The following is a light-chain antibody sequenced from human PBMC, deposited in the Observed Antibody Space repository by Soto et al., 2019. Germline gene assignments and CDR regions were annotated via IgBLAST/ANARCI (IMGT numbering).Light chain of an antibody. CDR3: QQDDSYPIT. CDR1: EIINRR. V-gene: IGKV1-12*01. CDR2: AAF. J-gene: IGKJ5*01. Sequence: DIQMTQSPSSVSASVGDIVTIACRASEIINRRLAWYQQKPGNAPKRLIYAAFILQSGVPSRFSGNGSGTDFTLTISSLQPEDFATYYCQQDDSYPITFGQGTRLEIK.